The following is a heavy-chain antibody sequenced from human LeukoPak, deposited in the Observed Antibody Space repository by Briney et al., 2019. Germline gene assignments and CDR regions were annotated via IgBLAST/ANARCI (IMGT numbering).Heavy chain of an antibody. D-gene: IGHD3-3*01. CDR2: IKSKTDGGTT. CDR1: GFTFSNAW. J-gene: IGHJ6*02. CDR3: TTYEYYYYGMDV. V-gene: IGHV3-15*01. Sequence: GGSLRLSCAASGFTFSNAWMSWVRQAPGKGLEWVGRIKSKTDGGTTDYAAPVKGRFTISREDSKNTLYLQMNSLKTEDTAVYYCTTYEYYYYGMDVWGQGTTVTVSS.